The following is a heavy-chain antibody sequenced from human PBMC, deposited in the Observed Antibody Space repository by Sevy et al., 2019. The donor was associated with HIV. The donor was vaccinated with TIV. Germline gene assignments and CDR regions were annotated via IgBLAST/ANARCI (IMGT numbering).Heavy chain of an antibody. CDR3: AREVVLQGYIDY. D-gene: IGHD2-15*01. J-gene: IGHJ4*02. V-gene: IGHV4-30-2*01. CDR2: DIHSGGT. Sequence: SETLSLTCTVSGGSIASGDHTWTWIRQPPGQALEWIGYDIHSGGTFYNPSLRSRVTISVDTSKNQFSLNLSSVTAADTAVYYCAREVVLQGYIDYWGQGILVTVSS. CDR1: GGSIASGDHT.